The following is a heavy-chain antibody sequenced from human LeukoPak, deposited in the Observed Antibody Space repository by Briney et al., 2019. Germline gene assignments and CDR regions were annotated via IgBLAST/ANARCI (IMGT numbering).Heavy chain of an antibody. Sequence: SETLSLTCTVSGGSISSYYWSWIRQSAGKGLEWIGRIYTSGSTNYNPSLKSRVTMSVDTSKNQFSLKLSSVTAADTAVYYCARDFCSSTSCSRYNWFDPWGQGTLVTVSS. V-gene: IGHV4-4*07. D-gene: IGHD2-2*01. J-gene: IGHJ5*02. CDR3: ARDFCSSTSCSRYNWFDP. CDR1: GGSISSYY. CDR2: IYTSGST.